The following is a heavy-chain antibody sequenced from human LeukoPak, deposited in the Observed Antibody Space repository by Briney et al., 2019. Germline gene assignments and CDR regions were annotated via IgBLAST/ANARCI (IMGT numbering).Heavy chain of an antibody. V-gene: IGHV4-59*08. CDR3: ARHLGSPELTVGWFDP. J-gene: IGHJ5*02. CDR2: IYYSGST. Sequence: SETLSLTCTVSGGSISSYYWSWIWQPPGKGLEWIGYIYYSGSTNYNPSLKSRVTISVDTSKNQFSLKLSSVTAADTAVYYCARHLGSPELTVGWFDPWGQGTLVTVSS. D-gene: IGHD1-14*01. CDR1: GGSISSYY.